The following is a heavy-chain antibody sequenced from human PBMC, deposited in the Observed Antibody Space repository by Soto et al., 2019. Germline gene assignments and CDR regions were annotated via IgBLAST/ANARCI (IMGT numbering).Heavy chain of an antibody. Sequence: QLHLQESGSGLVKPSQTLSLTCADSVGSISSGGYSWSWIRQPPGKGLEWIGYIYHSGSTYYNPSLKSRVTISVDRSKNQFSLKLSSVTAADTAVYYCAAGGGLPRYYWGQGTLVTVSS. D-gene: IGHD5-12*01. V-gene: IGHV4-30-2*01. J-gene: IGHJ4*02. CDR3: AAGGGLPRYY. CDR1: VGSISSGGYS. CDR2: IYHSGST.